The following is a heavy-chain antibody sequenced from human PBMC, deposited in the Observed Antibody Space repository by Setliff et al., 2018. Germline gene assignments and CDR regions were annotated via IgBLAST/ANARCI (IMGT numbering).Heavy chain of an antibody. CDR2: IYTSGST. CDR3: ARYDSSGYSENYYFDY. Sequence: SETLSLTCTVSGGSISNYYWSWIRQPAGKGLEWIGRIYTSGSTNYNPSLKSRVTMSVDTSKNQFSPKLTSVTAADTAIYYCARYDSSGYSENYYFDYWGQGTLVTVSS. V-gene: IGHV4-4*07. D-gene: IGHD3-22*01. CDR1: GGSISNYY. J-gene: IGHJ4*02.